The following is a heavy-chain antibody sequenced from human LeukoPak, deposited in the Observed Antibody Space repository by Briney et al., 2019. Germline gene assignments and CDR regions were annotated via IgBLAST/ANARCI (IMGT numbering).Heavy chain of an antibody. CDR1: GFTVSSNY. D-gene: IGHD4-11*01. CDR3: AKNPPVTVTGDY. J-gene: IGHJ4*02. Sequence: GGSLRLSCAASGFTVSSNYMSWVRQAPGKGLEWVSVIYSGGSTYYADSVKGRFTISRDNSKNTLYLQMNSLRAEDTAVYYCAKNPPVTVTGDYWGQGTLVTVSS. CDR2: IYSGGST. V-gene: IGHV3-53*01.